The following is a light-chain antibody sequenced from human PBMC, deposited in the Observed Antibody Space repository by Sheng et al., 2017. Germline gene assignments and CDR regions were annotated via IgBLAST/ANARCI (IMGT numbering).Light chain of an antibody. Sequence: QSALTQPASVSGSPGQSITISCTGTSSDVGGNYYVSWYQQYPGKAPNLVIYDVSQRPSGTSIRFSGSRSGNTASLTISGLRAEDEADYYCSSYTGANTVLIGGGTKVTVL. CDR1: SSDVGGNYY. V-gene: IGLV2-14*03. J-gene: IGLJ2*01. CDR2: DVS. CDR3: SSYTGANTVL.